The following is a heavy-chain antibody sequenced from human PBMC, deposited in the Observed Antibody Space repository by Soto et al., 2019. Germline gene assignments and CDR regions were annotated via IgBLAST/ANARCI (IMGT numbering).Heavy chain of an antibody. Sequence: SETLSLTCTVSGGSISSGDYYWSWIRQPPGKGLEWIGYIYYSGSTYYNPSLKSRVTISVGTSKNQFSLKLSSVTAADTAVYYCARDMVTTLGYYYYGMDVWGQGTTVTVSS. V-gene: IGHV4-30-4*01. CDR3: ARDMVTTLGYYYYGMDV. J-gene: IGHJ6*02. D-gene: IGHD4-4*01. CDR1: GGSISSGDYY. CDR2: IYYSGST.